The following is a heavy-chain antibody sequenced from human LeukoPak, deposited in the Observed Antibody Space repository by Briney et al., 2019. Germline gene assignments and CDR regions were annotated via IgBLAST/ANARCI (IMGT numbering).Heavy chain of an antibody. J-gene: IGHJ4*02. CDR2: IKQDGREK. D-gene: IGHD6-13*01. CDR1: GFTFSSYW. CDR3: AKGLRRIAAAGFDY. V-gene: IGHV3-7*03. Sequence: PGGSLRLSCAASGFTFSSYWMSWVRQAPGKGLEWVANIKQDGREKYYVDSVKGRFTISRDNAKNSLYLQMNSLRAEDTAVYYCAKGLRRIAAAGFDYWGQGTLVTVSS.